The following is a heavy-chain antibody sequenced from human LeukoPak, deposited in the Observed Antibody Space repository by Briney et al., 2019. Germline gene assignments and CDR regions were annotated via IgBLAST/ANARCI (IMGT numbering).Heavy chain of an antibody. J-gene: IGHJ4*02. V-gene: IGHV3-64*01. CDR3: ASRMYGSGTYYYDY. CDR1: GFTFSSYA. Sequence: GGSLRLSCAASGFTFSSYAMHWVRQAPGKGLEYVSAISTNGGSTYYANSVKGRFTISRDNSKNTLYLQMGSLRDEDMAVYYCASRMYGSGTYYYDYWGQGTLATVSS. CDR2: ISTNGGST. D-gene: IGHD3-10*01.